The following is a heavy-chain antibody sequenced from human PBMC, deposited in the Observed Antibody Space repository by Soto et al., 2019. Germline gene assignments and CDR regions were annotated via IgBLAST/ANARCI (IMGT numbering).Heavy chain of an antibody. Sequence: GGSLRLSCAASGFTFSSYAMSWVRQAPGKGLEWVSAISGSGGSTYYADSVKGRFTISRDNSKNTLYLQMNSLRAEDTAVYYCAKDPRSRGIAAAGTYYYYYGMDVWGQGTTVTVSS. CDR3: AKDPRSRGIAAAGTYYYYYGMDV. J-gene: IGHJ6*02. V-gene: IGHV3-23*01. D-gene: IGHD6-13*01. CDR2: ISGSGGST. CDR1: GFTFSSYA.